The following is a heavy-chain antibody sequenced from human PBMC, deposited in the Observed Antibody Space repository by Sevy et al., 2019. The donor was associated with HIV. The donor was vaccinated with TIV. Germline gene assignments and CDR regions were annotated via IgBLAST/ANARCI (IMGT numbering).Heavy chain of an antibody. CDR2: IYYSGST. CDR1: GGSISSGGYY. Sequence: SETLSLTCTVSGGSISSGGYYWSWIRQHPGKGLECIGYIYYSGSTYYNPSLKSRVTISVDTSKNQFSLKLSSVTAADTAVYYCARLAYCGGDCYSEGFDPWGQGTLVTVSS. V-gene: IGHV4-31*03. J-gene: IGHJ5*02. D-gene: IGHD2-21*02. CDR3: ARLAYCGGDCYSEGFDP.